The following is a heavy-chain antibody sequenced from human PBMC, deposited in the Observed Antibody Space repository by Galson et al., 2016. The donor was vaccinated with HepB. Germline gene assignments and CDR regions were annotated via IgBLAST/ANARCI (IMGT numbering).Heavy chain of an antibody. CDR3: AKSVAFDTGSWYGYFDY. Sequence: SLRLSCAASGFTFNISAMHWVRQAPGTGLEWVALISHDGTKKYSADSVKGRFTISRDNSKNALSLRMNSLRADDTAVYYCAKSVAFDTGSWYGYFDYWGQGTLVTVSS. CDR2: ISHDGTKK. CDR1: GFTFNISA. J-gene: IGHJ4*02. V-gene: IGHV3-30*18. D-gene: IGHD6-13*01.